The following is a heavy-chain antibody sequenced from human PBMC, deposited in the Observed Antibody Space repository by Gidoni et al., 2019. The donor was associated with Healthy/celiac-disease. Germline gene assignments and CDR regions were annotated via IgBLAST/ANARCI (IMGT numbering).Heavy chain of an antibody. CDR1: GYNFTSYW. V-gene: IGHV5-51*01. CDR3: ARKVVIAANHFDY. J-gene: IGHJ4*02. Sequence: EVQLVQSGAEVKKPGESLKISCKGSGYNFTSYWIGWVRQMPGKGLEWMGIIYPDDSDTRYSPSFQGQVTISADKSISTAYLQWSSLKASDTAMYYCARKVVIAANHFDYWGQGTLVTVSS. D-gene: IGHD2-15*01. CDR2: IYPDDSDT.